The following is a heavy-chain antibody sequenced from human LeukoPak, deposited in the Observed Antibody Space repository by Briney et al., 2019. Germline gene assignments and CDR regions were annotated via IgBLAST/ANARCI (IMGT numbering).Heavy chain of an antibody. J-gene: IGHJ4*02. V-gene: IGHV3-23*01. CDR1: GFTFRSYA. CDR2: ISGSGGST. D-gene: IGHD6-19*01. Sequence: GGSLRLSCAASGFTFRSYAMNWVRQAPGKGLEWVSSISGSGGSTYYAGSVKGRFTISRDNSKNTLYLQMNSLRAEDTAVYYCARRSGIAVAGAFDYWGQGTLVTVSS. CDR3: ARRSGIAVAGAFDY.